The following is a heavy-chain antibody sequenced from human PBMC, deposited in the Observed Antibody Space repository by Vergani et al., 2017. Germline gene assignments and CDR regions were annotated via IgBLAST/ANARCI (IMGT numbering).Heavy chain of an antibody. CDR1: GGSISSGGYY. J-gene: IGHJ2*01. D-gene: IGHD3-22*01. Sequence: QVQLQESGPGLVKPSQTLSLTCTVSGGSISSGGYYWSWIRQHPGKGLEWIGYIYYSGSTYYNPSLKSRVTISVDTPKNQFSLKLSSVIAADTAVYYCARGPPDTYYYDSSGLSPVSGWYFDLWGRGTLVTVSS. CDR2: IYYSGST. CDR3: ARGPPDTYYYDSSGLSPVSGWYFDL. V-gene: IGHV4-31*03.